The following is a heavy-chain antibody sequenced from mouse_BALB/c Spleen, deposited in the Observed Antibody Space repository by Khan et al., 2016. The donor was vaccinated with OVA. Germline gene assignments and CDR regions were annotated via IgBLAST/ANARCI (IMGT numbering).Heavy chain of an antibody. J-gene: IGHJ3*01. V-gene: IGHV2-6-7*01. Sequence: QVQLKESGPGLVAPSQSLSITCTVSGFSLTGYGVNWVRQPPGKGLEWLGMIWGDGSTDYNSALKSRLSISKDNSKSQVFLKMNSLKTDDTARYYCARDRYYYGRGLAYWGQGTLGTVSA. D-gene: IGHD1-1*01. CDR3: ARDRYYYGRGLAY. CDR2: IWGDGST. CDR1: GFSLTGYG.